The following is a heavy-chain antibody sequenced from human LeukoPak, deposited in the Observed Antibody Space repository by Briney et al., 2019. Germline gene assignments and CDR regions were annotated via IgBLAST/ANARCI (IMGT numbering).Heavy chain of an antibody. CDR3: ARDARVSSTSRGHCFDP. CDR2: IIPILGIA. D-gene: IGHD2-2*01. J-gene: IGHJ5*02. CDR1: GGTFSSYT. V-gene: IGHV1-69*04. Sequence: ASVKVSCKASGGTFSSYTISWVRQAPGQGLEWMGRIIPILGIANYAQTLQGRVTITADKSTSTAYMELSSLRSEDTAVYYCARDARVSSTSRGHCFDPWGQGTLVTVSS.